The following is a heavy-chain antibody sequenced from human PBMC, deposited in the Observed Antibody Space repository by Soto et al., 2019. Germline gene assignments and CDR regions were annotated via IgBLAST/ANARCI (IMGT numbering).Heavy chain of an antibody. V-gene: IGHV3-23*01. J-gene: IGHJ4*02. CDR3: AKDPRFRELYPYFED. D-gene: IGHD3-10*01. CDR1: GFTFSSYA. Sequence: GGSLRLSCAASGFTFSSYAMSWVRQAPGKGLEWVSAISGSGGSTYYADSVKGRFTISRDNSKNTLYLQMNSLRAEDTAVYYWAKDPRFRELYPYFEDWGQATLVTVSS. CDR2: ISGSGGST.